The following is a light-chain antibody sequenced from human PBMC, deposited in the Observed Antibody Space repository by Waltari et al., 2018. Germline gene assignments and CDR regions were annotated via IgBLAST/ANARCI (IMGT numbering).Light chain of an antibody. CDR2: WAS. V-gene: IGKV4-1*01. Sequence: DIVMTQSPDSLAVSLGETATINCKSSQSVLYTSNNKNYLGWYQQKPGRPPKLLFYWASTRESGVPARFSAGGSGTDFTLTISSLQAEDVAIYYCQQYYKSRTFGQGTKLEIK. J-gene: IGKJ2*01. CDR3: QQYYKSRT. CDR1: QSVLYTSNNKNY.